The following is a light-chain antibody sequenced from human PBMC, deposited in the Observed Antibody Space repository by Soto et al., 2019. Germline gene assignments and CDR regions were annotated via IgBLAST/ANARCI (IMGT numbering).Light chain of an antibody. Sequence: EIVLTQSPATLSLSPGERATLSCRASQSVSSYLAWYQQKPGQAPRLLIYDASSRATGIPARFSGSGSGTDFXLTIXSLEPEDFAVYYCHQRRNWPLTFGGGTKVEIK. CDR2: DAS. CDR1: QSVSSY. CDR3: HQRRNWPLT. V-gene: IGKV3-11*01. J-gene: IGKJ4*02.